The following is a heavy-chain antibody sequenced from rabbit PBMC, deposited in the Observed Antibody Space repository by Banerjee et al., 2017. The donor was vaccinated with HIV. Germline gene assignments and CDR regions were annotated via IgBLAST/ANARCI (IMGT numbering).Heavy chain of an antibody. V-gene: IGHV1S45*01. Sequence: QEPLVESGGGLVQPGGSLKLSCKASGFDFSAYGVSWVRQAPGKGLEWIACIDPGSDGSTYYATWAKGRFTISKTSSTTVTLQMTSLTAADTATYFCARDLAGVIGWNFGWWGPGTLVTVS. CDR2: IDPGSDGST. D-gene: IGHD4-1*01. CDR3: ARDLAGVIGWNFGW. CDR1: GFDFSAYG. J-gene: IGHJ4*01.